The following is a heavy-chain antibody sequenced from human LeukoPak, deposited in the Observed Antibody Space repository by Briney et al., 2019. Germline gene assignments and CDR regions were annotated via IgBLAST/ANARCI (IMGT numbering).Heavy chain of an antibody. Sequence: GASVKVSCKASGYTFTSYDINWVRQATGQGLEWMGWMNPNSGNTGYAQKFQGRVTMTRNTSISTAYMELSSLRSEDTAVYYCARVRDAVYCGGDCYSFDYWGQGTLVTVSS. CDR2: MNPNSGNT. CDR3: ARVRDAVYCGGDCYSFDY. D-gene: IGHD2-21*02. CDR1: GYTFTSYD. V-gene: IGHV1-8*01. J-gene: IGHJ4*02.